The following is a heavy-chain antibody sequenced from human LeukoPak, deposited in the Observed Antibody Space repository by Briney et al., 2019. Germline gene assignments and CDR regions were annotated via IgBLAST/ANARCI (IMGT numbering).Heavy chain of an antibody. CDR2: INHSGST. J-gene: IGHJ5*02. Sequence: SETLSLTCAVYGGSFSGYYWSWIRQPPGKGLEWIGEINHSGSTNYNPSLKSRVTISVDTSKNQFSLKLNSVTAADTAEYYCARVRYCSSTSCFKRSNWFDPWGQGTLVTVSS. V-gene: IGHV4-34*01. D-gene: IGHD2-2*01. CDR1: GGSFSGYY. CDR3: ARVRYCSSTSCFKRSNWFDP.